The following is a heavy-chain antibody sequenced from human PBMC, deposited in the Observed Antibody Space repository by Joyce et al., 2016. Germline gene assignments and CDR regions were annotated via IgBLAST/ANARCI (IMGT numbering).Heavy chain of an antibody. V-gene: IGHV4-39*01. D-gene: IGHD6-19*01. Sequence: QLQLQESGPGLVKPSETLSLNCIVSGGSISSSNYYWGWIRQPPGKGLEWIGNIYYSGSSYYNPSLKGRVTISVDTSKNQFSLKLISVTAADTAVYYCARQSSGWYTHFQHWGQGTLVTVSS. CDR2: IYYSGSS. CDR1: GGSISSSNYY. CDR3: ARQSSGWYTHFQH. J-gene: IGHJ1*01.